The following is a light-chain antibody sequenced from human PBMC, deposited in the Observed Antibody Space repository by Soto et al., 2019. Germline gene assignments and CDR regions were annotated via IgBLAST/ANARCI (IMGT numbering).Light chain of an antibody. CDR1: QTISSW. CDR2: KES. V-gene: IGKV1-5*03. Sequence: DIQXTKHNNSLPGPEGHRATTTCRASQTISSWLEWYKKKTGKEXKXXXYKESNLKSGVQSRLSGSGSGTEFNLTIRSMQPDDFATYYCQDDNSYLEAFCDGTKVDI. CDR3: QDDNSYLEA. J-gene: IGKJ1*01.